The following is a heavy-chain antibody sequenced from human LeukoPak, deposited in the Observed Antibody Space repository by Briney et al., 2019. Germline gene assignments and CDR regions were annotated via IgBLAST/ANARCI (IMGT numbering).Heavy chain of an antibody. CDR2: FYYSGST. CDR3: ARGSAAGTDAFDI. J-gene: IGHJ3*02. CDR1: GGSISSSSYY. Sequence: PSETLSLTCTVSGGSISSSSYYGGWIRQPPGKGLEWIGSFYYSGSTYYNPSLKSRVTISVDTSKNQFSLKLSSVTAADTAVYYCARGSAAGTDAFDIWGQGTMVTVSS. D-gene: IGHD6-13*01. V-gene: IGHV4-39*07.